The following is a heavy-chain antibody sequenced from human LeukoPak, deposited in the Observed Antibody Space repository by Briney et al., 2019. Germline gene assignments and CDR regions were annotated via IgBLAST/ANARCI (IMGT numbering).Heavy chain of an antibody. V-gene: IGHV1-18*01. D-gene: IGHD6-19*01. J-gene: IGHJ4*02. CDR3: ARYSSGWYHFDS. CDR1: GYTFTSHG. Sequence: ASVKVSYKASGYTFTSHGISWVRQAPGQGLEWMGWISAYNGNTNYAQKLQGRVTMTTDTSTSTAYMELRSLRSDDTAVYYCARYSSGWYHFDSWGQGTLVTVSS. CDR2: ISAYNGNT.